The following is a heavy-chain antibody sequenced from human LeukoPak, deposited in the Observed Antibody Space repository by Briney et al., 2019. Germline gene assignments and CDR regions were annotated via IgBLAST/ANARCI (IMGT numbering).Heavy chain of an antibody. CDR2: ISAYNGNT. CDR3: AIVDCSGGSCDGDY. J-gene: IGHJ4*02. V-gene: IGHV1-18*01. Sequence: GDSVKVSCNAAGSTFTSIGISWVRQAHGQVLEWIGWISAYNGNTNYAQKLQGRVTMTTDTSTSTAYMGLRSLRSDDTAVYYCAIVDCSGGSCDGDYWGQGTLVTVSS. D-gene: IGHD2-15*01. CDR1: GSTFTSIG.